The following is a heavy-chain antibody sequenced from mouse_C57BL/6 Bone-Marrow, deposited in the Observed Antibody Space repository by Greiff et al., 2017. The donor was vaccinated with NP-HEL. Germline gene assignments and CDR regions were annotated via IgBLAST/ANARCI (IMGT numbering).Heavy chain of an antibody. J-gene: IGHJ1*03. Sequence: VQLQQSGPELVKPGASVKISCKASGYSFTDYNMNWVKQSNGKSLEWIGVINPNYGTTSYNQKFKGKATLTVDQYTSTAYMQLNSLTSEVSAVYYCAREDYDERYFDVWGTGTAVTVSS. D-gene: IGHD2-4*01. V-gene: IGHV1-39*01. CDR1: GYSFTDYN. CDR2: INPNYGTT. CDR3: AREDYDERYFDV.